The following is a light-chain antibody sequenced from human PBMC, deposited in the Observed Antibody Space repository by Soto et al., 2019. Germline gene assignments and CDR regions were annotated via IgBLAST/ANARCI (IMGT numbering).Light chain of an antibody. CDR2: DVI. Sequence: QPVLTQPASVSGSPGQSITISCTGTSRDVGGFNYVSWYQQHPGKVPKLIIYDVINRPSGVSNRFSGSKSGNTASLTISGLQAEDEADYYCSSYSSSATPVFGGGTKLTVL. J-gene: IGLJ3*02. CDR3: SSYSSSATPV. V-gene: IGLV2-14*01. CDR1: SRDVGGFNY.